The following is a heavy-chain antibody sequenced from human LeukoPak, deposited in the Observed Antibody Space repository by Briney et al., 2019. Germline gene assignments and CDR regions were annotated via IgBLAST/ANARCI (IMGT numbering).Heavy chain of an antibody. CDR1: GFTFSSYS. V-gene: IGHV3-21*01. J-gene: IGHJ5*02. CDR2: ISSSSSYI. CDR3: ARDPEYSSSWVNWFDP. D-gene: IGHD6-13*01. Sequence: GGSLRLSCAASGFTFSSYSMNWVRQAPGKGLEWVSSISSSSSYIYYADSVKGRFTISRDNAKNSLYLQMNSLRAEDTAVYYCARDPEYSSSWVNWFDPWGQGTLVTVSS.